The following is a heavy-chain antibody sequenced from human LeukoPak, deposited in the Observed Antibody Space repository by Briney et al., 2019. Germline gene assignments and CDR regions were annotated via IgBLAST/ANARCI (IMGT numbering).Heavy chain of an antibody. V-gene: IGHV3-48*01. D-gene: IGHD3-10*01. CDR3: ARGPTYGSRSDFLEE. CDR1: GFTFSSYS. Sequence: PGGSLRLSCAGSGFTFSSYSMSWLRQAPGKGPEWIAYVSTSSRTIYYADSVKGRLTISRDDATNSLYLQMNSLRVEDTAVYYCARGPTYGSRSDFLEEWGLGTLVTVSS. CDR2: VSTSSRTI. J-gene: IGHJ4*02.